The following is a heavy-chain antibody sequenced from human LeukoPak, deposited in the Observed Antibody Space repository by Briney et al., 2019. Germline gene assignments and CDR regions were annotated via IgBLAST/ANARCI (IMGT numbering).Heavy chain of an antibody. Sequence: PSETLSLTCAVYGGSFSGYYWSWIRQPPGKGLEWIGEINHSGSTNYNPSLKSRVTISVDTSKNQFSLRLSSVTAADTAMYYCASYNWNDVRHWFDPWGQGTLVTVSS. J-gene: IGHJ5*02. CDR2: INHSGST. CDR3: ASYNWNDVRHWFDP. D-gene: IGHD1-1*01. V-gene: IGHV4-34*01. CDR1: GGSFSGYY.